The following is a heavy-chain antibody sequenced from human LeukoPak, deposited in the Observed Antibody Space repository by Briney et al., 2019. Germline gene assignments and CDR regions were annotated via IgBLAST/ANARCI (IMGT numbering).Heavy chain of an antibody. V-gene: IGHV3-30-3*01. D-gene: IGHD6-13*01. CDR1: GFTFSSYA. CDR3: ASGEGIAAADRDY. Sequence: PGGSLRLSCAASGFTFSSYAMHWVRQAPGKGLEWVAVISYDGSNKYYADSVKGRFTISRDNSKNTLYLQMNSLRAEDTAVYYCASGEGIAAADRDYWGQGTLVTVSS. J-gene: IGHJ4*02. CDR2: ISYDGSNK.